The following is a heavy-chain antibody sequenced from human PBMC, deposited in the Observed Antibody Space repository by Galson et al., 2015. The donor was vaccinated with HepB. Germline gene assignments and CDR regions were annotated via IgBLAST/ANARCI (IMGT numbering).Heavy chain of an antibody. CDR2: IKQDGSEK. D-gene: IGHD3-22*01. CDR1: GLTFSSYW. V-gene: IGHV3-7*03. CDR3: ARDSLSKAATYYYDSSGYYEPYYYYGMDV. Sequence: SLRLSCAASGLTFSSYWMSWVRQAPGKGLEWVANIKQDGSEKYYVDSVKGRFTISRDNAKNSLYLQMNSLRAEDTAVYYCARDSLSKAATYYYDSSGYYEPYYYYGMDVWGQGTTVTVSS. J-gene: IGHJ6*02.